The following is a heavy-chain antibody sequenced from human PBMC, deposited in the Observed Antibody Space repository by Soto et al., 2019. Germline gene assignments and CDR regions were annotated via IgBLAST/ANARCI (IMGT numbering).Heavy chain of an antibody. Sequence: QVQLVESGGGVVQPGRSLRLSCAASGFTFSSYAMHWVRQAPGKGLEWVAVISYDGSNKYYADSVKGRLTISRDNSKNTLYLQMNSLRAEDTAVYYCARGTAITMIVVVITTHFDYWGQGTLVTVSS. CDR1: GFTFSSYA. CDR3: ARGTAITMIVVVITTHFDY. J-gene: IGHJ4*02. D-gene: IGHD3-22*01. CDR2: ISYDGSNK. V-gene: IGHV3-30-3*01.